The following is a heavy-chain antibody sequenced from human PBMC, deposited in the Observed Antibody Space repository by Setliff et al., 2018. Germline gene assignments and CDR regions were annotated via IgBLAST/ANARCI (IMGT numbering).Heavy chain of an antibody. CDR3: ATSVSWIQLVLYPQGHPEPFDY. D-gene: IGHD5-18*01. CDR1: GYTLTELS. Sequence: ASVKVSCKVSGYTLTELSMHWVRQAPGKGLEWMGGFDPEDGETIYTQKFQGRVTMTEDTSTDTAYMELSSLRSEDTAVYYCATSVSWIQLVLYPQGHPEPFDYWGQGTLVTVSS. J-gene: IGHJ4*02. CDR2: FDPEDGET. V-gene: IGHV1-24*01.